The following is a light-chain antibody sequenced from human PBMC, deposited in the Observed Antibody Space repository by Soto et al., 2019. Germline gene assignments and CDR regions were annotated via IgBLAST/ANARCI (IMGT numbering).Light chain of an antibody. V-gene: IGKV1-16*01. CDR3: LHYKDYPLT. CDR1: QAINNY. Sequence: DIQMTQSPSSLSASVGDRVTITCRASQAINNYLIWFQQKPGKAPKSLIYGTSSLQSGVPSRFRGSESGTDFTLSISSLQPEDCAIYYCLHYKDYPLTFAGGTTGELK. CDR2: GTS. J-gene: IGKJ4*01.